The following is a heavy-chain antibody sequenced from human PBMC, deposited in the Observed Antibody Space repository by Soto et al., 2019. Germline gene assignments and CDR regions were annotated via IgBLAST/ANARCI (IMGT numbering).Heavy chain of an antibody. Sequence: GGSLRLSCTASGFTFGDYAMSWFRQATGKGLEWVGFIRSKAYGGTTEYAASVKGRFTISRDDSKSIAYLQMNSLKTEDTAVYYCTRDRGGYGRPYYYGMDVWGQGTTVTVSS. CDR2: IRSKAYGGTT. CDR1: GFTFGDYA. J-gene: IGHJ6*02. V-gene: IGHV3-49*03. CDR3: TRDRGGYGRPYYYGMDV. D-gene: IGHD5-12*01.